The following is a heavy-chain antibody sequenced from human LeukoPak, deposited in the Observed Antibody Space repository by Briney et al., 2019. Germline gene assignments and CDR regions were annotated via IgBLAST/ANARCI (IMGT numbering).Heavy chain of an antibody. J-gene: IGHJ4*02. D-gene: IGHD3-22*01. CDR1: GYTFTSYG. V-gene: IGHV1-18*01. CDR3: VRAGYYYDSSGYYFPFDY. CDR2: ISAYNGNT. Sequence: ASVKVSCKASGYTFTSYGISWVRQAPGQGLEWMGWISAYNGNTNYAQKLQGRVTMTTDTSTSTAYMELRSLRSDDTAVYYCVRAGYYYDSSGYYFPFDYWGQGTLVTVSS.